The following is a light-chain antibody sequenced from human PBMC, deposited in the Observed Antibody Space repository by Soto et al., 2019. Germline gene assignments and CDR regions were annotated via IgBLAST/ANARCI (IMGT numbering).Light chain of an antibody. V-gene: IGLV1-40*01. Sequence: QSALAQPPSVSGAPGQTVSISCSGSSSNLGAPYDVNWFRQLPGTVPRLLIYGNNNRPSGVPDRFSGSKSGTSASLAITGLQAEDEADYYCQSYDSSPSGYVFGTGTKVTVX. CDR1: SSNLGAPYD. CDR3: QSYDSSPSGYV. J-gene: IGLJ1*01. CDR2: GNN.